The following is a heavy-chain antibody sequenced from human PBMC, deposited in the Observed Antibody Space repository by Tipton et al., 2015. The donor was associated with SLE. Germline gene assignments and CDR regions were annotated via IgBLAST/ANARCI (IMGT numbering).Heavy chain of an antibody. CDR2: IFYSGGT. CDR1: GGSINSGGYY. Sequence: TLSLTCTVSGGSINSGGYYWTWIRQYPGKGLEWIGYIFYSGGTYYNPSLKSRVSMSVDTSKNQFSLKLSSVTAADTAVYYCARGLPGPYYYYYYMDVWGKGTTATVSS. CDR3: ARGLPGPYYYYYYMDV. V-gene: IGHV4-31*03. J-gene: IGHJ6*03.